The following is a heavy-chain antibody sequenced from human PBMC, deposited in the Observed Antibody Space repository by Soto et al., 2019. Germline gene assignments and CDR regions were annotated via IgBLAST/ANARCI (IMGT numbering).Heavy chain of an antibody. Sequence: QVQLQESGPGLVKPSQTLSLTCTVSGGSISSGGYYWSWIRQHPGKALERLGYLYYSGSTYYNPSLKSRVTISVDTSKNQFSLKRSSVTAADAAVYYCARDRADCSGGSCYFERYYYFDYWGQGTLVTVSS. CDR3: ARDRADCSGGSCYFERYYYFDY. CDR2: LYYSGST. J-gene: IGHJ4*02. V-gene: IGHV4-31*03. D-gene: IGHD2-15*01. CDR1: GGSISSGGYY.